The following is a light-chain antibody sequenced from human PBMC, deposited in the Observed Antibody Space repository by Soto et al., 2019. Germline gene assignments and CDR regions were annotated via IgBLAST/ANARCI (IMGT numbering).Light chain of an antibody. CDR1: QSISSF. V-gene: IGKV1-39*01. CDR3: QQSYSTPLFT. CDR2: EAS. J-gene: IGKJ3*01. Sequence: DIQMTQSPSSLSASVGDRVTITCRASQSISSFLNWYQQKPEKAPKLLMYEASSLQSGVPSRFSGSGSGTDFTITISSLQPEDFATYYCQQSYSTPLFTFGPGTKVDIK.